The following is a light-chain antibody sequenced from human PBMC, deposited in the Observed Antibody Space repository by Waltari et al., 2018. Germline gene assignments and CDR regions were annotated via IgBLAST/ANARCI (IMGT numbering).Light chain of an antibody. V-gene: IGLV3-19*01. Sequence: SSDLTQDPSLSVALGQPVRITCQGDSRRSYYASWYKQRPGQAPILVLYGPDNRPPGIPDRFSGSTSGNTASLTITGAQAEDEADYYCHSRETFSTRLFGGGTKLTV. CDR2: GPD. CDR1: SRRSYY. J-gene: IGLJ2*01. CDR3: HSRETFSTRL.